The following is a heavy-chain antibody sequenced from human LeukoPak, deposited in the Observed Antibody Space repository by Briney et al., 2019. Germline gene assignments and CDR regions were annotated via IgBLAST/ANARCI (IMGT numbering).Heavy chain of an antibody. CDR3: ARDPGDVAAAHDAFDI. CDR2: IFSGGTT. V-gene: IGHV3-66*02. CDR1: GFSVSSSY. J-gene: IGHJ3*02. Sequence: GGSLRLSCAASGFSVSSSYMSWVRQAPGKGLEWVSVIFSGGTTYYADSVEGRFTISRDNSKNTLYLQMNSLRAEDTAVYYCARDPGDVAAAHDAFDIWGQGTMVTVSS. D-gene: IGHD2-15*01.